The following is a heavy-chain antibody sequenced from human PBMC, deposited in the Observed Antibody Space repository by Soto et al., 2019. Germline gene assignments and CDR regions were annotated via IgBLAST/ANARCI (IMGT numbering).Heavy chain of an antibody. CDR2: IWYDGSNK. CDR1: GFTFSSYG. V-gene: IGHV3-33*01. Sequence: QVQLVESGGGVVQPGRSLRLSCAASGFTFSSYGMHWVRQAPGKGLEWVAVIWYDGSNKYYADSVKGRFTISRDNSENTLYLQMNSLRAEDTAVYYCARDEGYYYDSSGYLIDYWGQGTLVTVSS. CDR3: ARDEGYYYDSSGYLIDY. J-gene: IGHJ4*02. D-gene: IGHD3-22*01.